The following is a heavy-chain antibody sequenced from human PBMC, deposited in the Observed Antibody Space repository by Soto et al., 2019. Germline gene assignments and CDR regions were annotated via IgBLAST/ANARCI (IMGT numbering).Heavy chain of an antibody. CDR2: INHSGST. CDR3: ARVVPPRKDADY. Sequence: PSETLSLTCAVYGGSFSGYYWSWIRQPPGKGLEWIGEINHSGSTNYNPSLKSRVTISVDTSKNQFSLKLSSVTAADTAVYYCARVVPPRKDADYWGQGTLVTVSS. V-gene: IGHV4-34*01. CDR1: GGSFSGYY. J-gene: IGHJ4*02.